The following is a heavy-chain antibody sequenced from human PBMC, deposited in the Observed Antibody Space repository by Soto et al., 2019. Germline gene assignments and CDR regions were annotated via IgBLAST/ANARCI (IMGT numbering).Heavy chain of an antibody. CDR2: ISGSGGST. CDR1: GFTFNDCA. J-gene: IGHJ4*02. CDR3: AKDSGVTTEDLWYFDF. D-gene: IGHD4-17*01. V-gene: IGHV3-23*01. Sequence: EVQLLESGGGLVQPGGSLRLSCAASGFTFNDCAMSWVRQAPGKGLEWDSAISGSGGSTYYADSVKGRFTISRDNSKNTLYVQMNSPRAEDTAVYYCAKDSGVTTEDLWYFDFWGQGTLVTVSS.